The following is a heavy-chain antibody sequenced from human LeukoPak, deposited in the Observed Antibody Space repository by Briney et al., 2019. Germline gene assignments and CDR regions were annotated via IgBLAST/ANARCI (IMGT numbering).Heavy chain of an antibody. Sequence: GGSLRLSCAASGFTFSSYWMHWVRQAPGKGLVWVSRINKDGSSTTYADSVKGRFTISRDNAENTLYLQLSSLRGEDTAVYYCARPKDSGDSVVAFDSWGQGTLVTSPQ. CDR1: GFTFSSYW. CDR2: INKDGSST. CDR3: ARPKDSGDSVVAFDS. V-gene: IGHV3-74*01. J-gene: IGHJ4*02. D-gene: IGHD4-17*01.